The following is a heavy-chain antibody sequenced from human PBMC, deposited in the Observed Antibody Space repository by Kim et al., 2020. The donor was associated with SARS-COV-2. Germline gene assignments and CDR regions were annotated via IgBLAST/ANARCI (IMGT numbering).Heavy chain of an antibody. D-gene: IGHD5-18*01. CDR2: IKQDGSEK. CDR3: ARDFNEYRYGYWSSHYSYGMDV. CDR1: GFTFSSYW. Sequence: GGSLRLSCAASGFTFSSYWMSWVRQGPGKGLEWVANIKQDGSEKYFVDSVKGRFTVSRDNAKNSLYLQMNSLRAEDTAVYYCARDFNEYRYGYWSSHYSYGMDVWGQGTTVTVSS. J-gene: IGHJ6*02. V-gene: IGHV3-7*01.